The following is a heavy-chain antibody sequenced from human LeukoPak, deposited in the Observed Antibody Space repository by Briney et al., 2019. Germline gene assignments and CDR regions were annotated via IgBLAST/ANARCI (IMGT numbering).Heavy chain of an antibody. Sequence: GGSLRLSCAASGFTFSSYSMNWVRQAPGKGLEWVSSISSSSSYIYYADSVKGRLTISRDNAKNSLYLQMNSLRAEDTAVYFCARERPAASNFDYWGQGTLVTVSS. CDR3: ARERPAASNFDY. D-gene: IGHD2-2*01. V-gene: IGHV3-21*01. CDR2: ISSSSSYI. J-gene: IGHJ4*02. CDR1: GFTFSSYS.